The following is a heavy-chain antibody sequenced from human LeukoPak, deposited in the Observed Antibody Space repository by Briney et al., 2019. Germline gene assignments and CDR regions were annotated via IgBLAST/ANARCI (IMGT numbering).Heavy chain of an antibody. CDR3: AKDKIYYDA. CDR1: GFTFSSYV. J-gene: IGHJ5*02. V-gene: IGHV3-23*01. CDR2: ISGSGGST. Sequence: GGSLRLSCAASGFTFSSYVMSWVRLAPGKGLEWVSGISGSGGSTYYADSVKGRFTISRDNSKNTLYLRMNSLRAEDTAIYYCAKDKIYYDAWGQGTLVTVSS. D-gene: IGHD3-22*01.